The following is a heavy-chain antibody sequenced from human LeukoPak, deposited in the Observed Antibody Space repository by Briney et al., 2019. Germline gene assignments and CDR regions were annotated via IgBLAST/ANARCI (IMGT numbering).Heavy chain of an antibody. CDR2: IKPDGSDQ. J-gene: IGHJ5*02. D-gene: IGHD3-3*02. CDR1: GGSISSSNW. Sequence: PSETLSLTCAVSGGSISSSNWWSWVRQPPGKGLEWVATIKPDGSDQYYVDSVKGRFTISRDNAKNSLYLQMNSLGAEDTAVYYCAKAHFASANWFDPWGQGTLVTVSS. CDR3: AKAHFASANWFDP. V-gene: IGHV3-7*01.